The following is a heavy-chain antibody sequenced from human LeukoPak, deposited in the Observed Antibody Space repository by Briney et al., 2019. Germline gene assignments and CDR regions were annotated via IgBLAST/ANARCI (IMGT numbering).Heavy chain of an antibody. D-gene: IGHD2-15*01. CDR3: ARDRGSADCRGGSCYLWSRYNWFDP. J-gene: IGHJ5*02. Sequence: SETLSLTCTVSGGSISSYYWSWIRQPPGKGLEWIGYIYYSGSTNYNPSLKSRVTISVDTSKNQFSLKLSSVTAADTAVYYCARDRGSADCRGGSCYLWSRYNWFDPWGQGTLVTVSS. V-gene: IGHV4-59*01. CDR2: IYYSGST. CDR1: GGSISSYY.